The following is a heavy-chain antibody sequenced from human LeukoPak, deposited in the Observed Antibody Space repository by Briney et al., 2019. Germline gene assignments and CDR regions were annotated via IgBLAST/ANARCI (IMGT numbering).Heavy chain of an antibody. V-gene: IGHV4-39*01. CDR2: IYYSGST. D-gene: IGHD4-17*01. Sequence: SETLSLTCGVSGGSMSSSSYHWGWIRQPPGKGLEWIGSIYYSGSTYYNPSLKSRVTISVDSSKNQCSLKLSSVTAADTAVYYCARHGTVTHRFDYWGQGTLVTVSS. CDR3: ARHGTVTHRFDY. J-gene: IGHJ4*02. CDR1: GGSMSSSSYH.